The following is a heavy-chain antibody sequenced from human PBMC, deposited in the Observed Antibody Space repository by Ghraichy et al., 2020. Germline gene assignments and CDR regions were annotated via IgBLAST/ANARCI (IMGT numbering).Heavy chain of an antibody. CDR2: ISGSGGST. D-gene: IGHD5-18*01. Sequence: GGSLRLSCAASGFTFSSYAMSWVRQAPGKGLEWVSAISGSGGSTYYADSVKGRFTISRDNSKNTLYLQMNSLRAEDTAVYYCAKDHTKYSYGYWAFDYWGQGTLVTVSS. CDR3: AKDHTKYSYGYWAFDY. V-gene: IGHV3-23*01. CDR1: GFTFSSYA. J-gene: IGHJ4*02.